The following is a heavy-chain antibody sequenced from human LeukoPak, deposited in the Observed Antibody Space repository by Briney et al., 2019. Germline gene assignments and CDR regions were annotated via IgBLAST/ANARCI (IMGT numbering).Heavy chain of an antibody. V-gene: IGHV4-59*12. J-gene: IGHJ3*02. D-gene: IGHD3-10*01. Sequence: SETLPLTCTVSGGSISSYYWSWIRQPPGKGLEWIGYIYYSGSTNYNPSLKSRVTISVDTSKNQFSLKLSSVTAADTAVYYCARGVKGLRGAFDIWGQGTMVTVSS. CDR3: ARGVKGLRGAFDI. CDR1: GGSISSYY. CDR2: IYYSGST.